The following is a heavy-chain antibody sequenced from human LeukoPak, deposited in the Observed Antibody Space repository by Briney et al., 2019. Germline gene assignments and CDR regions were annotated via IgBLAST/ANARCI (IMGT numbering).Heavy chain of an antibody. Sequence: SDPLSLTCTVSGGSISSYYWSWIRQPPGKGLEWIGYIYYSGSTNYNPSLKSRVTISVDTSKNQFSLKLSSVTAADTAVYYCARTYSSGWYYFDYWGQGTLVTVSS. J-gene: IGHJ4*02. V-gene: IGHV4-59*07. D-gene: IGHD6-19*01. CDR1: GGSISSYY. CDR3: ARTYSSGWYYFDY. CDR2: IYYSGST.